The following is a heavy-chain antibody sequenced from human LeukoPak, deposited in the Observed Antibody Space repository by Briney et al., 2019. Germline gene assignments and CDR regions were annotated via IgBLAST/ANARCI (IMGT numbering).Heavy chain of an antibody. V-gene: IGHV4-4*07. Sequence: PSETLSLTCTVSGGSISSYYWSSIRQPAGKGLEWIGRIYTSGSTNYNPSLKSRVTISVDKSKNQFSLKLSSVTAADTAVYYCARDADGDISPNWFDPWGQGTLVTVSS. D-gene: IGHD4-17*01. CDR1: GGSISSYY. J-gene: IGHJ5*02. CDR3: ARDADGDISPNWFDP. CDR2: IYTSGST.